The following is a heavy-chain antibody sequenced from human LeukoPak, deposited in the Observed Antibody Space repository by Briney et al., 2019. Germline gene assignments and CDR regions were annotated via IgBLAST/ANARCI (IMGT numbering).Heavy chain of an antibody. Sequence: SETPSLTCTVPGYSISSGYYWDWIRQPPGKGLEWIGYIYHSGSTYYNPSLKSRVTISVDTSKNQFSLMLSSVTAADTAVYYCARAYWGLGAFDIWGQGTMVTVSS. CDR1: GYSISSGYY. J-gene: IGHJ3*02. V-gene: IGHV4-38-2*02. CDR2: IYHSGST. CDR3: ARAYWGLGAFDI. D-gene: IGHD7-27*01.